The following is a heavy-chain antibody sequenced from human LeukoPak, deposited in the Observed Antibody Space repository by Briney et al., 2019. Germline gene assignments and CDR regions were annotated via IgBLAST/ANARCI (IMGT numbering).Heavy chain of an antibody. CDR2: ISGDSKYI. V-gene: IGHV3-21*01. CDR1: GFTFSRYT. J-gene: IGHJ3*02. Sequence: GGSLRLSCAGSGFTFSRYTFNWVRQAPGRGLEWVSAISGDSKYIYYTDSVKGRFTISRDNAKNSVFLQMNSLRVEDTAVYYCASIEDFAFDIWGQGTMVTVSS. D-gene: IGHD3/OR15-3a*01. CDR3: ASIEDFAFDI.